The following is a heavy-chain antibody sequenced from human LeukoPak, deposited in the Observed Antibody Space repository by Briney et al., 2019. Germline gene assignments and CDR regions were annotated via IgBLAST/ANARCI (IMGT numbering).Heavy chain of an antibody. Sequence: PSETLSLTCTVSGYSISSGYYWGWIRQPPGKGLEWIGSIYHSGSTYYNPSLKSRVTISVDTSKNQFSLKLSSVAAADTAVYYCASGFMAGTGYNDYWGQGTLVTVSS. V-gene: IGHV4-38-2*02. CDR1: GYSISSGYY. J-gene: IGHJ4*02. D-gene: IGHD1-1*01. CDR2: IYHSGST. CDR3: ASGFMAGTGYNDY.